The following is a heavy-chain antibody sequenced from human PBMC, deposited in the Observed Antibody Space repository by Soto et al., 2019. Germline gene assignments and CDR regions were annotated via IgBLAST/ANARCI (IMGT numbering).Heavy chain of an antibody. D-gene: IGHD6-19*01. V-gene: IGHV3-23*01. J-gene: IGHJ4*02. CDR2: ISGSGGST. CDR1: GFTFSSYA. Sequence: EVQLLESGGGLVQPGGALRLSCAASGFTFSSYAMSWVRQAPGKGLEWVSAISGSGGSTYYADYVKGRFTISRDNSKNTMYLQMNSLRAEDTAVYYCAKVYSSGWLAPCFDCWGQGTLVTVSS. CDR3: AKVYSSGWLAPCFDC.